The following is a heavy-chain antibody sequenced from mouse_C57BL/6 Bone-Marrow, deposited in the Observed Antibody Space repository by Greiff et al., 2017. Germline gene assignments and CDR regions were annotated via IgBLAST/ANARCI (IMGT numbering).Heavy chain of an antibody. CDR2: IYPGSGST. V-gene: IGHV1-55*01. D-gene: IGHD2-5*01. J-gene: IGHJ3*01. CDR3: ARGSNYFAY. Sequence: QVQLQPGAELVKPGASVKMSCKASGYTFTSYWITWVKQRPGQGLEWIGDIYPGSGSTNYNEKFKSKATLTVDTSSSTAYMQLSSLTSEDSAVYYCARGSNYFAYWGQGTLVTVSA. CDR1: GYTFTSYW.